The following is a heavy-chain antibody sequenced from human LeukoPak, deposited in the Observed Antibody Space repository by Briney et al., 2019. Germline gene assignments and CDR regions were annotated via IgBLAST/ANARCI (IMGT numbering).Heavy chain of an antibody. V-gene: IGHV4-4*02. CDR2: IYHSGST. D-gene: IGHD3-22*01. CDR1: GGSISSSNW. J-gene: IGHJ6*02. CDR3: ARDLFHRSSGMDV. Sequence: SGTLSLTCAVSGGSISSSNWWSWVRQPPGKGLEWIGEIYHSGSTYYNPSLKSRVTISVDTSKNQFSLKLSSVTAADTAVYYCARDLFHRSSGMDVWGQGTTVTVSS.